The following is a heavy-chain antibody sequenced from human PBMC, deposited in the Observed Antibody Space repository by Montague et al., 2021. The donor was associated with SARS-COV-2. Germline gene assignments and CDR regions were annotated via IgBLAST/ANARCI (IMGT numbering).Heavy chain of an antibody. J-gene: IGHJ6*02. Sequence: TLSLTCTVSGGSISSGRYYWSWIRQPAGKGLEWIGRMYNSGSTNYNPSLKSRVTISVDTSKNQFSLKLRSVTAADTAVYYCARDSPVVITISSRNYYGMDVWGQGTTVTVTS. CDR1: GGSISSGRYY. D-gene: IGHD3-22*01. CDR2: MYNSGST. V-gene: IGHV4-61*02. CDR3: ARDSPVVITISSRNYYGMDV.